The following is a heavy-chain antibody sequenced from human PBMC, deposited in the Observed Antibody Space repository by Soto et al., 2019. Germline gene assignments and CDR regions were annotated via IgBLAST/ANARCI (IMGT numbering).Heavy chain of an antibody. CDR3: ARLNGYCVSTGCHGYYGMDV. J-gene: IGHJ6*02. CDR2: IYYSGSA. CDR1: GGSVSSGNSY. Sequence: PSETLSLTCTVSGGSVSSGNSYWSWIRQPPGKGLEWIGYIYYSGSATYNPSLKSRVTLSVDTSKNQFSLRLSSVTAADTAVYYCARLNGYCVSTGCHGYYGMDVWGQGTTVTVSS. V-gene: IGHV4-61*01. D-gene: IGHD2-2*03.